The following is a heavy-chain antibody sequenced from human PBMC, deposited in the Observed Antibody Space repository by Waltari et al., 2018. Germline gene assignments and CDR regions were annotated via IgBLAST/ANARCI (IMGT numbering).Heavy chain of an antibody. D-gene: IGHD6-19*01. V-gene: IGHV4-59*01. CDR2: IYYSGST. CDR3: ARDQGDSSGWYN. CDR1: GGSISSYY. Sequence: QVQLQESGPGRVKPSETLSLTCTVSGGSISSYYWSGIRQPPGKGLEWIGYIYYSGSTNYNPSLKSRVTISVDTSKNQFSLKLSSVTAADTAVYYCARDQGDSSGWYNWGQGTLVTVSS. J-gene: IGHJ4*02.